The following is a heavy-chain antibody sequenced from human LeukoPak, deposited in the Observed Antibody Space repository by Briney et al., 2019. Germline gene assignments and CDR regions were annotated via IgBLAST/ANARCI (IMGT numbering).Heavy chain of an antibody. D-gene: IGHD3-3*01. V-gene: IGHV1-2*02. J-gene: IGHJ6*02. CDR1: GYTFTGYY. Sequence: ASVKVSCKASGYTFTGYYMHWVRQAPGQGLEWMGWINPNSGGTNYAQKFQGRVTITADKSTSTAYMELSSLRSEDTAVYYCAAGQAKGDFWSGYRVDDYYYGMDVWGQGTTVTVSS. CDR3: AAGQAKGDFWSGYRVDDYYYGMDV. CDR2: INPNSGGT.